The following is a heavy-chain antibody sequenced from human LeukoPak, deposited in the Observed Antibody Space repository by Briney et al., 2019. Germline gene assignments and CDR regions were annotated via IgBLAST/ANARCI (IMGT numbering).Heavy chain of an antibody. Sequence: PGGSLRLSCVDAQFTFGDYAMSWVRQAPGKGLEWVGFIRSKVHGGTTDYAASVKDRFTTSRDDSKSIAYLQMNSLKTEDTAVYYCTRGTGGNYWGQGTLVTVSS. CDR2: IRSKVHGGTT. V-gene: IGHV3-49*04. D-gene: IGHD1-14*01. CDR1: QFTFGDYA. J-gene: IGHJ4*02. CDR3: TRGTGGNY.